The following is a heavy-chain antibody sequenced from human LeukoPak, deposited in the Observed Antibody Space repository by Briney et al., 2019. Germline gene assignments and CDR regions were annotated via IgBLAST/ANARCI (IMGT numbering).Heavy chain of an antibody. CDR3: AKEISSGYFDY. CDR1: GFTVSSNY. D-gene: IGHD1-26*01. J-gene: IGHJ4*02. V-gene: IGHV3-66*01. Sequence: GGSLRLSCAASGFTVSSNYMSWVRQAPGKGLEWVSIIYSDGSTYYADSVKGRFTISRDNSKNTLYLQMNSLRAEDTAVYYCAKEISSGYFDYWGQGTLVTVSS. CDR2: IYSDGST.